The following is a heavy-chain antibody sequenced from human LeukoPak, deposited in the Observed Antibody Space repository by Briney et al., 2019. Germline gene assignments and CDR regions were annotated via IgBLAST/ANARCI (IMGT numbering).Heavy chain of an antibody. D-gene: IGHD6-19*01. CDR1: GRTFSSYA. V-gene: IGHV1-69*05. CDR3: ASSYSSGRVDY. CDR2: IIPIFGTA. Sequence: SVKVSCKASGRTFSSYAISWGRQAPGQGLEWMGGIIPIFGTANYAQKFQGRVTITTDESTSTAYMELSSLRSEDTAVYYCASSYSSGRVDYWGQGTLVTVSS. J-gene: IGHJ4*02.